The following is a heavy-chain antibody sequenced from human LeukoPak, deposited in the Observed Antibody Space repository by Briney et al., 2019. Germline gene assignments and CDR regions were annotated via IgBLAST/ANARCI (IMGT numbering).Heavy chain of an antibody. Sequence: GGSLRLSCAASGFTFSSYAVTWVRQAPGKGLVWVSRISGDEIWTSYADSVKGRFIISRDNAKDTLYLQMNSLRTEDTAVYYCAREYNSGPKQTDAFDIWGQGTMVTVSS. D-gene: IGHD3-22*01. J-gene: IGHJ3*02. CDR3: AREYNSGPKQTDAFDI. CDR2: ISGDEIWT. V-gene: IGHV3-74*01. CDR1: GFTFSSYA.